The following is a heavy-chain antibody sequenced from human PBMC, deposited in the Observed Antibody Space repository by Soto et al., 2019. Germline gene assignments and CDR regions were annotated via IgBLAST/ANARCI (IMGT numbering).Heavy chain of an antibody. V-gene: IGHV4-31*03. CDR1: GGSFSSGGYY. J-gene: IGHJ5*02. CDR2: IYYSWYT. D-gene: IGHD3-10*01. Sequence: QVQLQESGPGLVKPSQTLSLTCTVSGGSFSSGGYYWNWISQHPGKGLEWIGYIYYSWYTYYNPSLTSRITISLDTSKNQFSLNLSSVTAEDTAIYYCARSVTPWGQGTLVTVSS. CDR3: ARSVTP.